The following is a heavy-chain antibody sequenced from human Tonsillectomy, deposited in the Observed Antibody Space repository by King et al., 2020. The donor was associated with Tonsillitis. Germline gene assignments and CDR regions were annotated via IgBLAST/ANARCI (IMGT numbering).Heavy chain of an antibody. Sequence: VQLQESGPGLVKPSQTLSLTCTVSGGSISSGDYYWSWIRQPPGKGLEWIGYIYYSGSTYYNPSLKSRVTISVDTSKNQFSLKLSSVTAADTAGYYCARVEVTTLVTHANNGFDPLGQRTLVTVSS. CDR1: GGSISSGDYY. V-gene: IGHV4-30-4*01. CDR3: ARVEVTTLVTHANNGFDP. D-gene: IGHD4-23*01. J-gene: IGHJ5*02. CDR2: IYYSGST.